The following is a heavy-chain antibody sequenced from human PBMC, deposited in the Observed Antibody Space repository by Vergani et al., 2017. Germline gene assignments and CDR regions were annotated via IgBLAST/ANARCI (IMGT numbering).Heavy chain of an antibody. D-gene: IGHD3-10*01. CDR3: ARDLYYGSGSNLYYFDY. CDR1: GGTFSSYT. CDR2: INPNSGGT. Sequence: QVQLVQSGAEVKKPGSSVKVSCKASGGTFSSYTISWVRQAPGQGLEWMGWINPNSGGTNYAQKFQGRVTMTRDTSISTAYMELSRLRSYDTAVYYCARDLYYGSGSNLYYFDYWGQGTLVTVSS. J-gene: IGHJ4*02. V-gene: IGHV1-2*02.